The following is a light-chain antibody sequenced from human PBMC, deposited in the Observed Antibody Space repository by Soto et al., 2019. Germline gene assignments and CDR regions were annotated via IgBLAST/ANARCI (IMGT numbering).Light chain of an antibody. CDR3: QQYDSLPPFT. CDR1: QDIRTS. CDR2: GAS. V-gene: IGKV1-33*01. J-gene: IGKJ3*01. Sequence: DIQMTQSPSSLSASVGARVSITCQASQDIRTSLSWFQQKPGRATKLLIYGASNLEVGAPSRFRGSGSGTDFTFTISSLQPEDIATYYCQQYDSLPPFTFGPGTKVDIK.